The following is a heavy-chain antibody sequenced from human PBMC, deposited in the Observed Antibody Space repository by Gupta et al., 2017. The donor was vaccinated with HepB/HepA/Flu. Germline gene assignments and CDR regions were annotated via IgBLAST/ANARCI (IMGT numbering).Heavy chain of an antibody. D-gene: IGHD5-18*01. CDR3: VRVGYSYGYNWFDP. CDR1: IGSFSGYY. CDR2: INHSGST. J-gene: IGHJ5*02. V-gene: IGHV4-34*01. Sequence: QVQLQQWGAGLLKPSETLSLPCAVYIGSFSGYYWSWIRQPPGKGLEWIGEINHSGSTNYNPSLKSRVTISVDTSKNQFSLKLSSVTAADTAVYYCVRVGYSYGYNWFDPWGQGTLVTVSS.